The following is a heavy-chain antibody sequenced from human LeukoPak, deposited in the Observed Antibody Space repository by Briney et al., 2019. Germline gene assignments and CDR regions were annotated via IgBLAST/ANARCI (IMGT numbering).Heavy chain of an antibody. CDR1: GYNFTNYW. CDR3: ASAVLGAYYFAY. V-gene: IGHV5-51*01. J-gene: IGHJ4*02. CDR2: IYPGDSDT. Sequence: GESLKIYCKGSGYNFTNYWIAWVRQMPGKGLEWMGIIYPGDSDTRYSPSFQGQVTISADMSISTAYLQWYSLKTSDTAIYYCASAVLGAYYFAYWGLGTLVTVSS. D-gene: IGHD1-26*01.